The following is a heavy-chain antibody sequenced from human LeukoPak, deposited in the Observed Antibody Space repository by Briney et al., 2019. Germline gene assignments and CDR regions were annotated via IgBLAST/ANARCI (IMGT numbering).Heavy chain of an antibody. D-gene: IGHD3-22*01. CDR2: INPNSGGT. CDR1: GYTFTDYY. CDR3: ARAEQNYYDSSGYFTPFDY. V-gene: IGHV1-2*02. J-gene: IGHJ4*02. Sequence: ASVKVSXKASGYTFTDYYMHWVRQAPGQGLEWMGWINPNSGGTNYAQNFQGRVTMTRDTSISTAYMELSRLRSDDTAVYYCARAEQNYYDSSGYFTPFDYWGQGTLVTVST.